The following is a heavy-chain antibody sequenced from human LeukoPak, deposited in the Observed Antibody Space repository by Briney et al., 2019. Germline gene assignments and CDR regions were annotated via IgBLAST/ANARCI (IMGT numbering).Heavy chain of an antibody. CDR3: ARHGIAVAGPVNWFDP. J-gene: IGHJ5*02. CDR1: GGSISSYY. CDR2: IYYSGST. Sequence: SETLSLTCTVSGGSISSYYWSWVRQPPGKGLEWIGFIYYSGSTNYNPSLKSRVTISVDTSKNQFSLKLSSVTAADTAVYYCARHGIAVAGPVNWFDPWGQGTLVTVSS. V-gene: IGHV4-59*08. D-gene: IGHD6-19*01.